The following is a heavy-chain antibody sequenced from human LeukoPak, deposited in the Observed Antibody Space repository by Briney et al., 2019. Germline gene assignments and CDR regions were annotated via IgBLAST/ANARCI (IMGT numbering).Heavy chain of an antibody. J-gene: IGHJ4*02. CDR3: ARDAGSTDDY. Sequence: GASVKVSCKASGDNFTSYGITWVRQAPGQGLEWMSWISADNGNTNYAQKGQGRFTMTTDESTSTGYLELGSLRSDDTAVYYCARDAGSTDDYWDQGTLIIASS. V-gene: IGHV1-18*01. D-gene: IGHD6-13*01. CDR2: ISADNGNT. CDR1: GDNFTSYG.